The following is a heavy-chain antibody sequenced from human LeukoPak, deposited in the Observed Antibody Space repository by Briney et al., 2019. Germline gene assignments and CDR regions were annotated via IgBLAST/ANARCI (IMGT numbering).Heavy chain of an antibody. J-gene: IGHJ4*02. Sequence: GGSLRLSCAASGFTFSSYEMNWVRQAPGKGLEWVSGINWNGGSTGYADSVKGRFTISRDNAKNSLYLQMNSLRAEDTALYYCARDQLRGDYWGQGTLVTVSS. CDR1: GFTFSSYE. CDR2: INWNGGST. V-gene: IGHV3-20*04. D-gene: IGHD1-26*01. CDR3: ARDQLRGDY.